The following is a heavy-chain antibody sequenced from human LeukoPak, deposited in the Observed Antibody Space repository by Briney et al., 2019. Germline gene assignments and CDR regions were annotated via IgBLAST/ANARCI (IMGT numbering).Heavy chain of an antibody. D-gene: IGHD4-11*01. CDR3: AKGSGFAFSKPFDY. V-gene: IGHV3-23*01. CDR1: GFTFSSYA. CDR2: ISGSGGST. J-gene: IGHJ4*02. Sequence: AGGSLRLSCAASGFTFSSYAMSWVRQAPGKGLEWVSAISGSGGSTYYADSVKGRFTISRDNTKNTLYLQKNSLRAEDTAVYYCAKGSGFAFSKPFDYWGQGTLVTVSS.